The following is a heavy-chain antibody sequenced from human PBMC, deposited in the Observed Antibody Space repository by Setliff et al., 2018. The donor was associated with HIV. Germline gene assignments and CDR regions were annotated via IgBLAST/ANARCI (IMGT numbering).Heavy chain of an antibody. CDR3: ARVGSWHYGGRVLDF. Sequence: SETLSLTCAVFGDSVYSRSYYWGWIRQPPGKGLEWIGSMYYKGNTYYKPSLRSRISISLDTSRNLVSLRLRSVTAADTAVYYCARVGSWHYGGRVLDFWGQGTLVTVSS. J-gene: IGHJ4*02. D-gene: IGHD3-10*01. CDR1: GDSVYSRSYY. V-gene: IGHV4-39*07. CDR2: MYYKGNT.